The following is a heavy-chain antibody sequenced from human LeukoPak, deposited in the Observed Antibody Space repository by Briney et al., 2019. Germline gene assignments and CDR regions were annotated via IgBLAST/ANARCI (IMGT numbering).Heavy chain of an antibody. CDR1: GGSISSSSYY. J-gene: IGHJ5*02. Sequence: SETLSLTCTVSGGSISSSSYYWGWIRQPPGKGLEWIGSIYYSGSTYYNPSLKSRVTISVDTSKNQFSLKLSSVTAADTAVYYCARRTYYYDSSGFEPAGWFDPWGQGTLVTVSS. CDR3: ARRTYYYDSSGFEPAGWFDP. D-gene: IGHD3-22*01. V-gene: IGHV4-39*07. CDR2: IYYSGST.